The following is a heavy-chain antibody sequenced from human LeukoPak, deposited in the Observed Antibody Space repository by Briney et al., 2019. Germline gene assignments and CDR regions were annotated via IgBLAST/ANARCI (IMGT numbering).Heavy chain of an antibody. Sequence: PGGSLRLSCAASGFTFSSYAMSWVRQAPGKGLEWVSAISGSGGSTYYADSVKGRFTISRDNSKNTLYLQMNSLRAGDTAVYYCAKGYNSGWYYFDYWGQGTLVTVSS. CDR2: ISGSGGST. CDR3: AKGYNSGWYYFDY. V-gene: IGHV3-23*01. D-gene: IGHD6-19*01. CDR1: GFTFSSYA. J-gene: IGHJ4*02.